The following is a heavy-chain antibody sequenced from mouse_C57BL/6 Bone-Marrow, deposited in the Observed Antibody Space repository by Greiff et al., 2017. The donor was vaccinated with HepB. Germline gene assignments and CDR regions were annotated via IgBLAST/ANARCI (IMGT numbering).Heavy chain of an antibody. CDR3: ARHHYDYDVAY. J-gene: IGHJ3*01. CDR1: GFTFSSYG. CDR2: ISSGGSYT. D-gene: IGHD2-4*01. Sequence: EVNVVEPGGDLVKPGGSLKLSCAASGFTFSSYGMSWVRQTPDKRLEWVATISSGGSYTYYPDSVKGRFTISRDKAKNTLYLQMSSLKSEDTAMYYCARHHYDYDVAYWGQGTLVTVSA. V-gene: IGHV5-6*01.